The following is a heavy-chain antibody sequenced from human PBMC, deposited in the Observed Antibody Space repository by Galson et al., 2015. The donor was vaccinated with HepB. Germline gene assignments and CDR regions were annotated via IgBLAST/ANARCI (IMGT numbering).Heavy chain of an antibody. V-gene: IGHV3-7*03. CDR1: GFTFSSYW. J-gene: IGHJ4*02. D-gene: IGHD3-10*01. Sequence: SLRLSCAASGFTFSSYWMSWVRQAPGKGLEWVANIKQDGSEKYYVDSVKGRFTISRDNAKNSLYLQMNSLRAEDTAVYYCARDYYGSGCIPDCWGQGTLVTVSS. CDR2: IKQDGSEK. CDR3: ARDYYGSGCIPDC.